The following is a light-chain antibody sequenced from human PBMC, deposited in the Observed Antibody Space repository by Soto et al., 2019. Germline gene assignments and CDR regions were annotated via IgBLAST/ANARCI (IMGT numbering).Light chain of an antibody. J-gene: IGKJ5*01. V-gene: IGKV3-20*01. CDR1: QSVNSR. CDR2: GVS. Sequence: EIVLTQSPGTLSLSPGERATLSCRASQSVNSRLAWYQHKPGQAPRLLISGVSSRATGIPDRLSGSGSATDFTLTISRLEPEDFALYYCQHYGRSPITFGQGTRLEIK. CDR3: QHYGRSPIT.